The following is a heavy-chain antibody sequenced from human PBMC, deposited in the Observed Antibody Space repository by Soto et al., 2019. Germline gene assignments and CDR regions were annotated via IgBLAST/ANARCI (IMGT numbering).Heavy chain of an antibody. CDR2: INVYNGNT. CDR1: GYTFTNYG. V-gene: IGHV1-18*01. Sequence: ASVKVSCKASGYTFTNYGISWVRQAPGQGLEWMGWINVYNGNTKYAQKVQGWVTMTRDTSISTAYMELSRLRSDDTAVYYCARSPGGVVTAMYYFDYWGQGTLVTVSS. CDR3: ARSPGGVVTAMYYFDY. D-gene: IGHD2-21*02. J-gene: IGHJ4*02.